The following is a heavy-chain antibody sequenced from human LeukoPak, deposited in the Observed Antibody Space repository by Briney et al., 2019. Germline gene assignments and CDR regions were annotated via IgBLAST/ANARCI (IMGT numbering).Heavy chain of an antibody. Sequence: PGGSLRLSCAASGFTFSSYAMSWVRQAPGKGLEWVSAISGSGGSTYYPGSVKVRFTISRENAKNSLYLQMNSLRAEDTAVYYCAREWTLAYCGGDCYSLGPNGMDVWGQGTTVTVSS. J-gene: IGHJ6*02. CDR2: ISGSGGST. CDR1: GFTFSSYA. D-gene: IGHD2-21*02. CDR3: AREWTLAYCGGDCYSLGPNGMDV. V-gene: IGHV3-23*01.